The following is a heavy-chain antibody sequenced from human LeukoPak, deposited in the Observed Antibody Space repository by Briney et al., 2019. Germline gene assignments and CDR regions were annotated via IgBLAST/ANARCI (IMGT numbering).Heavy chain of an antibody. J-gene: IGHJ3*02. CDR2: IYYSGST. V-gene: IGHV4-59*08. Sequence: SETLSLTCTVSGGSISSYYWSWIRQPPGKGLEWIGYIYYSGSTNYNPSLKSRVTISVDTSKNQFSLKLSSVTAADTAVYYCARQPQRWHAFDIWGQGTMVTVSS. CDR1: GGSISSYY. D-gene: IGHD4-23*01. CDR3: ARQPQRWHAFDI.